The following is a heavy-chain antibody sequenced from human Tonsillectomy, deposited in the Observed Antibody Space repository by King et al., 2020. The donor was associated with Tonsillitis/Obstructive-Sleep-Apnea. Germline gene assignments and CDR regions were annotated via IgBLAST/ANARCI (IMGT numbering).Heavy chain of an antibody. D-gene: IGHD2-15*01. CDR3: AREGAAAESPFDY. J-gene: IGHJ4*02. Sequence: HVQLVESGGGVVQPGRSLRLSCAASGFSFSSYGMHWVRQAPGKGLEWVAVIWYDGSNKYYADSVKGRFTISRDNSKNTLYLQMNNLRAEDTAVYYCAREGAAAESPFDYWGQGTLVTVSS. CDR2: IWYDGSNK. V-gene: IGHV3-33*01. CDR1: GFSFSSYG.